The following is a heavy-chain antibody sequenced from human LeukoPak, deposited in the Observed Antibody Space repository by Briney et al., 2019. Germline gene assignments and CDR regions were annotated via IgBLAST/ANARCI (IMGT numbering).Heavy chain of an antibody. D-gene: IGHD3-3*01. V-gene: IGHV3-23*01. CDR2: ISGSGGST. J-gene: IGHJ5*02. CDR3: AKGSRKIGIFGVVIRNWFDP. Sequence: GGSLRLSCAASGFTFSSYAMSWVRQAPGKGLEWVSAISGSGGSTYYADSVKGRFTISRGNSKNTLYLQMNSLRAEDTAVYYCAKGSRKIGIFGVVIRNWFDPWGQGTLVTVSS. CDR1: GFTFSSYA.